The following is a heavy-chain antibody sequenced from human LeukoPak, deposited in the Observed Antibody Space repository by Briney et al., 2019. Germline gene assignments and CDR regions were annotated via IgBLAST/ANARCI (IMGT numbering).Heavy chain of an antibody. CDR3: ARSLWFGEGVDFDY. J-gene: IGHJ4*02. D-gene: IGHD3-10*01. V-gene: IGHV1-8*02. CDR1: GYIFTGYY. CDR2: MNPNSGNT. Sequence: GASVKVSCKASGYIFTGYYMHWVRQATGQGLEWMGWMNPNSGNTGYAQKFQGRVTMTRNTSISTAYMELSRLRSDDTAVYYCARSLWFGEGVDFDYWGQGTLVTVSS.